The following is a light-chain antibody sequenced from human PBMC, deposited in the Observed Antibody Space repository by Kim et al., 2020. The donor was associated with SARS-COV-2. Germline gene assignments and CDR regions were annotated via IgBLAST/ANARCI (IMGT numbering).Light chain of an antibody. CDR3: QQYNYWPGT. J-gene: IGKJ1*01. CDR1: QSVSSN. CDR2: GAS. Sequence: VSPGERATLSCRASQSVSSNLAWYQQKPGQAPRLLIYGASTRATGIPARFSGSGSGTDFTLTISSLQSEDFAVYYCQQYNYWPGTFGQGTKVDIK. V-gene: IGKV3-15*01.